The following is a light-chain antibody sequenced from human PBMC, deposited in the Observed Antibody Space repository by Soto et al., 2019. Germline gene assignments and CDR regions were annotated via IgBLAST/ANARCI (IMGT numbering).Light chain of an antibody. CDR1: QSGNSNY. CDR3: QHYGNSRYT. V-gene: IGKV3-20*01. J-gene: IGKJ2*01. CDR2: GVS. Sequence: ETVLTQPPGTLSLSPGDIDTLSCRASQSGNSNYLAWYQQIPGQAPRLLIYGVSNRATGIPDRFSGSVSGTDFTLTISRLEPEEFARYYCQHYGNSRYTFGQGTKLEIK.